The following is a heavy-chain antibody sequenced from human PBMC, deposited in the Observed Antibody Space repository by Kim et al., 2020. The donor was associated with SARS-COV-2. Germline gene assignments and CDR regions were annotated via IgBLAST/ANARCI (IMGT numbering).Heavy chain of an antibody. D-gene: IGHD6-13*01. Sequence: SETLSLTCTVSGGSISSSSYYWGWIRQPPGKGLEWIGNIYFSGHTYYNPSLKSRVTISLDTSKNQFSLQVSSVTAADTAIYYCAKTAAAIFDFWGQGTLV. V-gene: IGHV4-39*07. CDR2: IYFSGHT. CDR3: AKTAAAIFDF. J-gene: IGHJ4*02. CDR1: GGSISSSSYY.